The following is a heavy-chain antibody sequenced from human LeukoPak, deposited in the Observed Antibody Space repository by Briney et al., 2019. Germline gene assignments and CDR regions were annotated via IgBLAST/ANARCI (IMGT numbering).Heavy chain of an antibody. V-gene: IGHV4-59*01. J-gene: IGHJ4*02. D-gene: IGHD2-15*01. CDR2: ISYNGKT. CDR3: ARSVIIAATPFFDY. CDR1: GGSISNYY. Sequence: SETLSLTCTVSGGSISNYYWGCVRQPPGKGLERIAYISYNGKTNYNPSLRSRVTISVDTSKNQFSLKLSSVTAADTAVYYCARSVIIAATPFFDYWGQGTLVTVSS.